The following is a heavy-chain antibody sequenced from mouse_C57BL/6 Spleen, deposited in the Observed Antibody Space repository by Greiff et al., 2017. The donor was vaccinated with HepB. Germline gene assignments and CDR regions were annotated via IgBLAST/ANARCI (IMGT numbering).Heavy chain of an antibody. V-gene: IGHV6-3*01. J-gene: IGHJ3*01. Sequence: EVKLMESGGGLVQPGGSMKLSCVASGFTFSNYWMNWVRQSPEKGLEWVAQIRLKSDNYATHYAESVKGRFTISRDDSKSSVYLQMNNLRAEDTGIYYCTDYSNWDFFAYWGQGTLVTVSA. CDR3: TDYSNWDFFAY. CDR1: GFTFSNYW. D-gene: IGHD2-5*01. CDR2: IRLKSDNYAT.